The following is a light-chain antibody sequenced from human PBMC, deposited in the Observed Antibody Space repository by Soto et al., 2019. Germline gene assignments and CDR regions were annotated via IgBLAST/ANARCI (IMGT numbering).Light chain of an antibody. J-gene: IGKJ1*01. CDR1: QDISNF. CDR3: LQHNRYPWT. Sequence: DLQMTQSPSAMSASVGDRVTITCRASQDISNFLAWFQQKPGKVPQRLIYAASSLQSGVPSRFSGSGSGTEFTLTISSLQPEDFATYYCLQHNRYPWTFGQGTKVEIK. CDR2: AAS. V-gene: IGKV1-17*03.